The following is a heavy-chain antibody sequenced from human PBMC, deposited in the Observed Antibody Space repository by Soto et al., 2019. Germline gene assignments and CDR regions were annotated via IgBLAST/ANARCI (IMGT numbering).Heavy chain of an antibody. CDR2: IDGDGTST. D-gene: IGHD4-4*01. CDR1: GFTFSGYW. CDR3: ARDPRNLGLDP. Sequence: GGSLRLSCSASGFTFSGYWMYWVRQSPGKGLVWVSRIDGDGTSTGYADSVKGRFTISRDNAKNTLYLQMNSLRAEDTAVYYCARDPRNLGLDPWGLGTLVTVSS. V-gene: IGHV3-74*01. J-gene: IGHJ5*02.